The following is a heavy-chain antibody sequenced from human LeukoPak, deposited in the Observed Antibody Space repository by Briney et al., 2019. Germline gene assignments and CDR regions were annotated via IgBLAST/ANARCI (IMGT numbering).Heavy chain of an antibody. CDR2: MIPIIGIA. Sequence: SVKVSCKASGATFSSYAISWVRQAPGQGLEWMRRMIPIIGIANYAQKFQGRVTITANKSTRTAYMELSRLRYEDTGVYYGARVRRKGGRVVGEAFDIWGQGRMVTVSS. V-gene: IGHV1-69*04. D-gene: IGHD1-26*01. CDR1: GATFSSYA. J-gene: IGHJ3*02. CDR3: ARVRRKGGRVVGEAFDI.